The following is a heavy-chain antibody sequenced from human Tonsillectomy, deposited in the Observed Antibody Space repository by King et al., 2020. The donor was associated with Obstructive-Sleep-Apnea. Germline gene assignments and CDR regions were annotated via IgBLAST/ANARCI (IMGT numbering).Heavy chain of an antibody. CDR2: ISWNSGSI. CDR3: AKSGWGRLTGIAAAGQDRLGYFDL. J-gene: IGHJ2*01. CDR1: GFTFDDYA. Sequence: VQLVESGGGLVQPGRSLRLSCAASGFTFDDYAMHWVRHAPGKGLEWVSGISWNSGSIGYADSVKGRFTISRDNAKNSLYLQMNSLRAEDTALYYCAKSGWGRLTGIAAAGQDRLGYFDLWGRGTLVTVSS. D-gene: IGHD6-13*01. V-gene: IGHV3-9*01.